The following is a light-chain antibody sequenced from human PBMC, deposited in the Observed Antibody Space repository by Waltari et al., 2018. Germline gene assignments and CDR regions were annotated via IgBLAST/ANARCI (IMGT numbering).Light chain of an antibody. Sequence: IVLTQSPGTLSLSPGERATLYCRASQSVWRTLAWYQQKPGQAPRLLIYDASSRATGVPDRFSGSGSGTDFSLTISRLEPEDFAVYYCQKYGTLPATFGQGTTVEIK. J-gene: IGKJ1*01. CDR1: QSVWRT. V-gene: IGKV3-20*01. CDR3: QKYGTLPAT. CDR2: DAS.